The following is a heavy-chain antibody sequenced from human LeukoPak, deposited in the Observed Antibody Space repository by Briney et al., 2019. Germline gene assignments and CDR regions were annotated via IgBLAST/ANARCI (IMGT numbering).Heavy chain of an antibody. J-gene: IGHJ4*02. D-gene: IGHD1-26*01. CDR3: ASEIERPLLGGRYEKGGFDY. CDR1: GGSISSSSYY. V-gene: IGHV4-39*01. Sequence: SETLSLTCTVSGGSISSSSYYWGWIRQPPGKGLEWIGSIYYSGSTYYNPSLKSRVTISVDTSKNQFSLKLSSVTAADTAVYYCASEIERPLLGGRYEKGGFDYWGQGTLVTVSS. CDR2: IYYSGST.